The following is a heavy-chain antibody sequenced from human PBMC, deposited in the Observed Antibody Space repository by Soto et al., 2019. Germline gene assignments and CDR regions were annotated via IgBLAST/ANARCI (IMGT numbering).Heavy chain of an antibody. CDR1: GGSISSSSYY. D-gene: IGHD2-2*01. J-gene: IGHJ6*03. V-gene: IGHV4-39*01. CDR3: ARTPLGYCSTATCYSYYMDV. Sequence: SETLSLTCTVSGGSISSSSYYWGWIRQPPGKGLEWIGSIYYSGSTYYNQSLKSRVTISVDTSKNQISLKLSSMTAADTAVYYCARTPLGYCSTATCYSYYMDVWGKGTTVTVSS. CDR2: IYYSGST.